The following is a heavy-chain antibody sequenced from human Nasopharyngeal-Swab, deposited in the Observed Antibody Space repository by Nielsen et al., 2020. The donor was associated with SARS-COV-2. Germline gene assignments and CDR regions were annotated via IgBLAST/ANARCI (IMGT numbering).Heavy chain of an antibody. CDR1: GFTVSSNY. Sequence: GGSLRLSCAASGFTVSSNYMSWVRQAPGKGLEWVSVIYSGGSTYYADSVKGRFTVSRDNSKNTLYLQMNSLRAEDTAVYYCASISPKTNSGSYLGGFDYWGQGTLVTVSS. J-gene: IGHJ4*02. D-gene: IGHD1-26*01. V-gene: IGHV3-66*01. CDR2: IYSGGST. CDR3: ASISPKTNSGSYLGGFDY.